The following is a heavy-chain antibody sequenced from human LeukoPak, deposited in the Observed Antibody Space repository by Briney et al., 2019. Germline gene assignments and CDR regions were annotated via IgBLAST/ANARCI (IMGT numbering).Heavy chain of an antibody. CDR3: ARVGCSSTSCYGDYYYYYGMDV. V-gene: IGHV3-74*01. J-gene: IGHJ6*02. D-gene: IGHD2-2*01. Sequence: GGSLRLSCAASGFTFSNYWMHWVRQAPGKGLVWVSRINPDGSSTSYADAVKGRFTISRDNAKNTLYLQMNSLRADDTSVYYCARVGCSSTSCYGDYYYYYGMDVWGQGTTVTVSS. CDR2: INPDGSST. CDR1: GFTFSNYW.